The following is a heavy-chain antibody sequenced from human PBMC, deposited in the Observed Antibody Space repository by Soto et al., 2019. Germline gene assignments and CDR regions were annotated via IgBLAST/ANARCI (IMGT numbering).Heavy chain of an antibody. CDR1: GGTFSSYT. CDR3: AREGDSSSWYYYYGMDV. CDR2: IIPILGIA. D-gene: IGHD6-13*01. Sequence: QVQLVQSGAEVKKPGSSVKVSCKASGGTFSSYTISWVRQAPGQGLEWMGRIIPILGIANYAQKFQSRVTITADKSTSTAYMELSSLRSEDTAVYYCAREGDSSSWYYYYGMDVWGQGTTVTVSS. J-gene: IGHJ6*02. V-gene: IGHV1-69*08.